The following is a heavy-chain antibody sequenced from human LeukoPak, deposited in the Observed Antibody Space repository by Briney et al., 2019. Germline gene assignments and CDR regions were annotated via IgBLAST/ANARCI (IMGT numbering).Heavy chain of an antibody. J-gene: IGHJ4*02. CDR2: IRFDATNK. V-gene: IGHV3-30*02. D-gene: IGHD1-14*01. CDR3: AKEQYPGYFDF. CDR1: GFIFSGSS. Sequence: PGGSLRLSCAASGFIFSGSSMHWVRQAPGKGLEWVCFIRFDATNKYYADSVKGRFTISRDNSNNTLYLQLNNVRTEDTATYSCAKEQYPGYFDFWGQGTLVTVSA.